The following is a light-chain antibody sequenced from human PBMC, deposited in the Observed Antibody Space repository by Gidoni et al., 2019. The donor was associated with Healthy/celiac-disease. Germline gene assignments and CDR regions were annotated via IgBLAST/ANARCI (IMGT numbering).Light chain of an antibody. J-gene: IGKJ4*01. V-gene: IGKV3-11*01. CDR1: QCVSSY. CDR2: DAS. Sequence: EIVLTHSPATLSLSPGERATLSCRASQCVSSYLAWYQQKPGQAPRLLIYDASNRATGIPARFSGSGSGTDFTLTISSLEPEDFAVYYCQQRSNWLSLTFGGGTKVEIK. CDR3: QQRSNWLSLT.